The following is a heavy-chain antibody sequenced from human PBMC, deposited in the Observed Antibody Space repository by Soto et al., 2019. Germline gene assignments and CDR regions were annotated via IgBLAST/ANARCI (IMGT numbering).Heavy chain of an antibody. CDR2: IIPILGIA. CDR1: GGTFSSYT. CDR3: ASLEDSSPTPYYYYYYMDV. Sequence: SVKVSCKASGGTFSSYTISWVRQAPGQGLEWMGRIIPILGIANYAQKFQGRVTITADTSTSTAYMELSSLRSEDTAVYYCASLEDSSPTPYYYYYYMDVWGKWTTVT. V-gene: IGHV1-69*02. D-gene: IGHD6-6*01. J-gene: IGHJ6*03.